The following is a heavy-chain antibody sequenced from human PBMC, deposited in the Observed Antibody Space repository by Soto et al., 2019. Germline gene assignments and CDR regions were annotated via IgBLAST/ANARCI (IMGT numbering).Heavy chain of an antibody. CDR2: IPPRGSPT. V-gene: IGHV3-23*01. CDR3: AKDLHEFCSNRICYSWFDP. D-gene: IGHD2-21*02. CDR1: GFTFSNFA. J-gene: IGHJ5*02. Sequence: EVQLLESGGGLVQPGGSLRLSCVASGFTFSNFAMSWVRQAPGKGLEWVSSIPPRGSPTYYADSVKGLFTISRDNTNSTLYLQMYRLRVDDTAVYFCAKDLHEFCSNRICYSWFDPRGQGTLVTVSS.